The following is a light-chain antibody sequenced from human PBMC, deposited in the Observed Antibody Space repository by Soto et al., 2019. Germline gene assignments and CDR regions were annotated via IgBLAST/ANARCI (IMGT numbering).Light chain of an antibody. CDR3: TSYTSTVPYV. CDR1: NNDVGGYNY. V-gene: IGLV2-14*01. Sequence: QSVLTQPASVSGSPGQSITISCTGSNNDVGGYNYVSWYQQHPGQAPKLIIYEVSDRPSGVSPRFSGSKSSNTASLTISGLHVEDEADYFCTSYTSTVPYVFGSGTKVTVL. J-gene: IGLJ1*01. CDR2: EVS.